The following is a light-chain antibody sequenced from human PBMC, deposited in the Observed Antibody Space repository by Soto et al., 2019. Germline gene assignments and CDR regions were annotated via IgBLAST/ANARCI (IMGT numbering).Light chain of an antibody. V-gene: IGKV3D-15*01. CDR2: GAS. CDR1: QSISIG. CDR3: QQYNKWPLIT. Sequence: EIVLTQSPGILSLSPGERATLSCRASQSISIGLAWYRQKPGQAPRLLIYGASTRASGTPARFSGSGSGTEFTLTISSLQSEDFALYYCQQYNKWPLITFGQGTRLEIK. J-gene: IGKJ5*01.